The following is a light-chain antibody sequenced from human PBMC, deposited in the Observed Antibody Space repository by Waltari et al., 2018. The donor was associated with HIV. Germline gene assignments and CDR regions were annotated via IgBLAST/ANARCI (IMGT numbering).Light chain of an antibody. J-gene: IGLJ2*01. V-gene: IGLV1-40*01. Sequence: QSVLTQPPSVSGAPGQRVTISCTGSSSNIGAGYDVHWYQQLPGTAPTLLIYGTNNRPSGVPYPFSGSKSGTSASLAITGLQAEDEAEYYCQSYDSSLSGWVVFGGGTKVTVL. CDR2: GTN. CDR1: SSNIGAGYD. CDR3: QSYDSSLSGWVV.